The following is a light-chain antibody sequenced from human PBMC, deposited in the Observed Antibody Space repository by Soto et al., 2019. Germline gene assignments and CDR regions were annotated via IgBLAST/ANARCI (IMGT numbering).Light chain of an antibody. V-gene: IGKV1-5*03. CDR1: HTISSW. Sequence: DIQVTQSPSPLYGSVGDRVTITCRASHTISSWLAWYQQKPGKAPKLLISKASSLESGVPSRFSASGSGTEFTLTISSLQPDDFATYYCQQYNSFRPFGQGTKVDI. CDR3: QQYNSFRP. CDR2: KAS. J-gene: IGKJ1*01.